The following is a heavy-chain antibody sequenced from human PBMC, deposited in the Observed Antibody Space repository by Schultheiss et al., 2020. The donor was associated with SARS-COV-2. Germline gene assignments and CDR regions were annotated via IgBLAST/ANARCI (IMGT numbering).Heavy chain of an antibody. CDR3: ARLPLWFGELGGRFHWFDP. CDR2: INPNSGGT. J-gene: IGHJ5*02. CDR1: GYTFTGYY. V-gene: IGHV1-2*02. D-gene: IGHD3-10*01. Sequence: ASVKVSCKASGYTFTGYYMHWVRQAPGQGLEWMGWINPNSGGTNYAQKFQGRVTMTRDTSISTAYMELSRLRSDDTAVYYCARLPLWFGELGGRFHWFDPWGQGTLVTVS.